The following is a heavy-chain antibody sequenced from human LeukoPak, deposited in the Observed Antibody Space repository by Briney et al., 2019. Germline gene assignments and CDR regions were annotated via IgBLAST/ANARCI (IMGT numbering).Heavy chain of an antibody. CDR2: INHSGST. J-gene: IGHJ6*04. CDR1: GGSFSGYY. CDR3: ARAGVYYGSGKAKYYYYGMDV. V-gene: IGHV4-34*01. D-gene: IGHD3-10*01. Sequence: SETLSLTCAVYGGSFSGYYWSWIRQPPGKGLEWIGEINHSGSTNYNPSLKSRVTISVDTSKNQFSLKLSSVTAADTAVYYCARAGVYYGSGKAKYYYYGMDVWSKGTTVTVSS.